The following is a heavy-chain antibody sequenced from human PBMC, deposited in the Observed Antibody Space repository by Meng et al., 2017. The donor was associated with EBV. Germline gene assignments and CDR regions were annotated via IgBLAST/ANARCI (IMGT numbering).Heavy chain of an antibody. V-gene: IGHV1-18*01. J-gene: IGHJ4*02. CDR3: ARDGRLYDTPSPFDY. CDR1: GYTFTSYG. Sequence: QVQLVESGAEVTKPGASVKVSCKASGYTFTSYGISWVRQAPGQGLEWMGWISAYNGNTNYAQKLQGRVTMTTDTSTSTAYMELRSLRSDDTAVYYCARDGRLYDTPSPFDYWGQGTLVTVSS. D-gene: IGHD3-22*01. CDR2: ISAYNGNT.